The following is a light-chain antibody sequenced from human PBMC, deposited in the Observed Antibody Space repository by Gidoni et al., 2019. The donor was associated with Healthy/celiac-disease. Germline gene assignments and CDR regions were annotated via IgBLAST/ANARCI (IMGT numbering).Light chain of an antibody. V-gene: IGKV3-15*01. CDR1: QSVSSN. CDR2: GAS. J-gene: IGKJ2*01. CDR3: QQYNNWPPT. Sequence: EIVMTQSPATLSVSPGERATLSCRASQSVSSNLAWYQQKPGQAPRLLIYGASTRATGIPARFSGSGSGTEFTLTISSLQSEDFAFYYCQQYNNWPPTFXQXTKLEIK.